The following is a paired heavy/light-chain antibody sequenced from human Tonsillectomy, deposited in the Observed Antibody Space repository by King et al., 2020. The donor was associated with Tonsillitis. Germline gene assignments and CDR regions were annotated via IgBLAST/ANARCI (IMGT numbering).Light chain of an antibody. V-gene: IGKV1-39*01. J-gene: IGKJ4*01. CDR3: QQSYSTLPLT. CDR1: QYISHY. CDR2: AAS. Sequence: DIQMTQSPSSLSASVGDRVTITCRASQYISHYLNWYQQKPGKAPKLLIYAASSLQSGVPSRFSGRGSGTDFTLTISSLQPEDFATYYCQQSYSTLPLTFGGGTKVEIK.
Heavy chain of an antibody. J-gene: IGHJ4*02. CDR3: ARTTGVGPSGGSDFDY. CDR2: IYYSETT. V-gene: IGHV4-31*03. D-gene: IGHD3-3*01. Sequence: QVQLQESGPGLVKPSQTLSLTCTVSGGSISSGGYYWSWIRQHPGKGLEWIGYIYYSETTYLNPSLKSRLTISVDTSKNQFSLKLRSVTAADTAVYYCARTTGVGPSGGSDFDYWGQGTLVTVSS. CDR1: GGSISSGGYY.